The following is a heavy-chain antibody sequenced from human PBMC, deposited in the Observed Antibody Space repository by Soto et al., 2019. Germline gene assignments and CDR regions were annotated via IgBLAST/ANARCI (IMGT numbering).Heavy chain of an antibody. D-gene: IGHD3-9*01. V-gene: IGHV3-23*01. CDR3: AKTESFNGYYNAFDY. CDR2: ISGGGGST. CDR1: GFSFSGYA. J-gene: IGHJ4*02. Sequence: PGGSLRLSCAASGFSFSGYAVTWVRQAPGKGLEWVSAISGGGGSTYYADSVKGRFTISRDNSMNTLHLQMNSLRAEDTAVYYCAKTESFNGYYNAFDYWGRGTQVTVSS.